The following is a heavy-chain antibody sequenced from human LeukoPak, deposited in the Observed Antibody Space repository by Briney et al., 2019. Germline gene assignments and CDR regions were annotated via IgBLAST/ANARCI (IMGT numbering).Heavy chain of an antibody. CDR3: ARRSSSWYSKIDS. CDR2: IYYSGST. Sequence: PSETLSLTCTVSGGSISSSSYYWGWIRQPPGTGLDWIGNIYYSGSTYYNPSLKSRVTISEDTSKNQFSLKLSSVTAADTAVYYCARRSSSWYSKIDSWGQGTLVTVSS. CDR1: GGSISSSSYY. J-gene: IGHJ4*02. D-gene: IGHD6-13*01. V-gene: IGHV4-39*01.